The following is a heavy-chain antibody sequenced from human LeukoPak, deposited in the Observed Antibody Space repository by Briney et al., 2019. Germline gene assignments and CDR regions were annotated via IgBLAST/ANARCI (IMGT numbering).Heavy chain of an antibody. CDR3: ARTTYYDILTGYLPSIYYFDY. Sequence: PGGSLRLSCAASGFTFSSYSMNWVRQAPGKGLEWVSYISSSSSTIYYADSVKGRFTISRDNAKNSLYLQMNSLRAEDTAVYYCARTTYYDILTGYLPSIYYFDYWGQGTLVTVSS. V-gene: IGHV3-48*01. D-gene: IGHD3-9*01. J-gene: IGHJ4*02. CDR2: ISSSSSTI. CDR1: GFTFSSYS.